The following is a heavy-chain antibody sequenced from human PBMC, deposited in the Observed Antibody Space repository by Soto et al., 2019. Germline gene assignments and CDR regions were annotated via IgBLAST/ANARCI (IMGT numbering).Heavy chain of an antibody. CDR3: PKAQISFCWSACLTYSSCVGDV. CDR1: GFSFSNYG. Sequence: QVQLVESGGGVIQPGKSLRLSGAASGFSFSNYGMHWVRLAPGRGLEWVAVISYDGSTQYYVYSVKGRFTISRDNSINTLYLQMNSLRADDTALYYCPKAQISFCWSACLTYSSCVGDVW. CDR2: ISYDGSTQ. J-gene: IGHJ6*01. V-gene: IGHV3-30*18. D-gene: IGHD3-3*01.